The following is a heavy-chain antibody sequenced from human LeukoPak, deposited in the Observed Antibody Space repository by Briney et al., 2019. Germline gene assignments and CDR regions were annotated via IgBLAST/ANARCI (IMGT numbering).Heavy chain of an antibody. V-gene: IGHV4-39*01. J-gene: IGHJ5*02. CDR2: IYYSGST. CDR1: GDSISSRLYY. Sequence: SETLSLTCGVSGDSISSRLYYWAWIRQPPGKGLEWITSIYYSGSTYYNPSLKSRVTISIDTAKNQFSLRLNSVAAADTAVYYCARHFLSPDYYYPWGQGTQVTVFS. CDR3: ARHFLSPDYYYP. D-gene: IGHD2-21*02.